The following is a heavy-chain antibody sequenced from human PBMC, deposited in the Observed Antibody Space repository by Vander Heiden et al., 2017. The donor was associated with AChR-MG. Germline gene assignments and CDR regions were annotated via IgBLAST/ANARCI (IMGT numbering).Heavy chain of an antibody. V-gene: IGHV3-23*01. CDR3: AKDITVTTYDY. J-gene: IGHJ4*02. D-gene: IGHD4-4*01. CDR1: GFTFGGYA. CDR2: ISGSGGST. Sequence: EVQLLESGGGLVQPGGSMRLSCAASGFTFGGYAMGWVRQAPGKGLEWVSAISGSGGSTYYADSVKGRFTISRDNSKNTLYLQMNSLRAEDTAVYYCAKDITVTTYDYWGQVTLVTVSS.